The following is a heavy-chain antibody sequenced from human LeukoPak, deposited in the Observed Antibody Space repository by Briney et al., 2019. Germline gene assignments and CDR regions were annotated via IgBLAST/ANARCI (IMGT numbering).Heavy chain of an antibody. CDR1: GYTFTGYY. Sequence: ASVKVSCKASGYTFTGYYMHWVRQAPGQGLEWMGWINPSSGGTNYAQKFQGRVTMTRDTSISTAYMELSRLRSDDTAVYYCARSNQAYSGSYSVDYWGQGTLVTVSS. J-gene: IGHJ4*02. V-gene: IGHV1-2*02. D-gene: IGHD1-26*01. CDR2: INPSSGGT. CDR3: ARSNQAYSGSYSVDY.